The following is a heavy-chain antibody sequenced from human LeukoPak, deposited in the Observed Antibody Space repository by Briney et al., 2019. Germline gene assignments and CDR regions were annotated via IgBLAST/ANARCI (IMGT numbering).Heavy chain of an antibody. CDR2: ISSSGSTI. CDR3: ARDGPTGGLDP. J-gene: IGHJ5*02. D-gene: IGHD1-26*01. Sequence: TGGSLRLSCTASGFTFSSYEMNWVRQAPGKGLEWVSYISSSGSTIYYADSVKGRFTISRDNAKNSLYLQMNSLRAEDTAVYYCARDGPTGGLDPWGQGTLVTVSS. CDR1: GFTFSSYE. V-gene: IGHV3-48*03.